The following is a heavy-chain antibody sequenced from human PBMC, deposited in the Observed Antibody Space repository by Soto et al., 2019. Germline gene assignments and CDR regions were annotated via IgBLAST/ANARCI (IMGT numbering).Heavy chain of an antibody. D-gene: IGHD5-12*01. J-gene: IGHJ4*02. Sequence: GGSLRLSCAASGFTFSSYGMHWVRQAPGKGLEWVAVISYDGSNKYYADSVKGRFTISRDNSKNTLYLQMNSLRAEDTAEYYCAKPKSPEGWLQLGMDDWGQGTLVTVSS. CDR1: GFTFSSYG. V-gene: IGHV3-30*18. CDR2: ISYDGSNK. CDR3: AKPKSPEGWLQLGMDD.